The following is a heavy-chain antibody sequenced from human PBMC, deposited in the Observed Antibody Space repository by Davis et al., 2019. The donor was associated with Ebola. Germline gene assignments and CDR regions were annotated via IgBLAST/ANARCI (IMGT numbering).Heavy chain of an antibody. CDR1: GGTFSTYA. V-gene: IGHV1-69*04. D-gene: IGHD5-18*01. CDR2: IIPMRGIP. Sequence: AASVKVSCKASGGTFSTYAIDWVRQAPGQGLEWMGRIIPMRGIPNYVQRFQGRVTITADKSTSTAYMELSSLRSEDTAMYYCARDLGTAMATEWGQGTLVTVSS. CDR3: ARDLGTAMATE. J-gene: IGHJ4*02.